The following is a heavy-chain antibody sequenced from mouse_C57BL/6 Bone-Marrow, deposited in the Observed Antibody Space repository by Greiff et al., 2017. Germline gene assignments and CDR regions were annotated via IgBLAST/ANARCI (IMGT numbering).Heavy chain of an antibody. CDR3: IITTVVVPSWYFDV. Sequence: QVQLQQSGTELVKPGASVTLSCKASGYTFTSYWMHWVKQRPGQGLEWIGHINPRNGGTNYNEKFKSKATLTVDKSSSTAYMQLSSLTSEVSAVYCCIITTVVVPSWYFDVWGTGTTVTVSS. D-gene: IGHD1-1*01. J-gene: IGHJ1*03. CDR2: INPRNGGT. V-gene: IGHV1-53*01. CDR1: GYTFTSYW.